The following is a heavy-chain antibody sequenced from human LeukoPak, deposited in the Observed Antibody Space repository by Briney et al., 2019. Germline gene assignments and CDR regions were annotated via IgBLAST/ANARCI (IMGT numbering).Heavy chain of an antibody. CDR3: ARATKFYYYYYMDV. CDR1: GGSISSGSYY. J-gene: IGHJ6*03. D-gene: IGHD2-2*01. Sequence: PSQTLSLTCTVSGGSISSGSYYWSWIRQPAGKGLEWIGRIYTSGSTNYNPSLKSRVTISVDTSNNQFSLKLSSVTAADTAVYYCARATKFYYYYYMDVWGKGTTVTVSS. V-gene: IGHV4-61*02. CDR2: IYTSGST.